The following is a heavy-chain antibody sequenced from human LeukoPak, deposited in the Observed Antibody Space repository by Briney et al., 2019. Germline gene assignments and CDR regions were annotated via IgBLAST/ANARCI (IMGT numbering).Heavy chain of an antibody. CDR3: AKGPYGDHPHFDY. J-gene: IGHJ4*02. CDR2: IGTAGDT. D-gene: IGHD4-17*01. Sequence: GGSLRLSCAASGFIFNRYDMYWVRQPTGKGLEWVSGIGTAGDTYYPGSVKGRFTISRDNAKNSLYLQMNSLRAEDTAVYYCAKGPYGDHPHFDYWGQGTLVTVSS. V-gene: IGHV3-13*04. CDR1: GFIFNRYD.